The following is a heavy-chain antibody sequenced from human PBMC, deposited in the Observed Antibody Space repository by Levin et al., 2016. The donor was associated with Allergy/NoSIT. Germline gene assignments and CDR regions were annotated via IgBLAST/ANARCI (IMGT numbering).Heavy chain of an antibody. CDR2: INTNTGNP. D-gene: IGHD6-13*01. V-gene: IGHV7-4-1*02. CDR1: GYTFSTFG. Sequence: ASVKVSCKASGYTFSTFGMNWVRQAPGQGLEWMGWINTNTGNPTYAQGFTGRFVFSLDTSVSTAYLQISSLKAEDTAMYFCARDRDLIGAAGKEYNLLDSWGQGTLVTVSS. J-gene: IGHJ5*01. CDR3: ARDRDLIGAAGKEYNLLDS.